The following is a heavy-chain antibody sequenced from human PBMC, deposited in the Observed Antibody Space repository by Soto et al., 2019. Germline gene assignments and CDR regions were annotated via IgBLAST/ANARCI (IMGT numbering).Heavy chain of an antibody. V-gene: IGHV4-59*01. CDR3: ARASMTTVTVDF. CDR2: VYYSGST. Sequence: QVQLQESGPGLVKPSETLSLTCTVSGGSINSYYWSWIRQPPGKGLEWIGYVYYSGSTNYNPSLKSRVTKSVDTSKNQFSLKLNSVTAADTAVYYCARASMTTVTVDFWGQGTLVTVSS. D-gene: IGHD4-4*01. CDR1: GGSINSYY. J-gene: IGHJ4*02.